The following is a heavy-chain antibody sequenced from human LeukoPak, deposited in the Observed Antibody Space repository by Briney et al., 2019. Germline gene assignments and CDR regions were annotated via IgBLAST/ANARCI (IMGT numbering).Heavy chain of an antibody. CDR1: GFTFSSYG. CDR2: IWYDGSNK. V-gene: IGHV3-33*01. CDR3: ARDRIAAAATPDY. Sequence: GGSLRLSCAASGFTFSSYGVHWVRQAPGKGLEWVAVIWYDGSNKYYADSVKGRFTISRDNSKNTLYLQMNSLRAEDTAVYYCARDRIAAAATPDYWGQGTLVTVSS. D-gene: IGHD6-13*01. J-gene: IGHJ4*02.